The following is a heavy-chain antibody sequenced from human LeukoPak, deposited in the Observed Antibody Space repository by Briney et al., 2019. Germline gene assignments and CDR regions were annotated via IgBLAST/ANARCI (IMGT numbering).Heavy chain of an antibody. CDR1: GFTFDDYD. V-gene: IGHV3-11*04. CDR2: ISSIGSTI. D-gene: IGHD1-26*01. Sequence: GGSLRLSCAASGFTFDDYDMSWVRQPPGKGLEWVSSISSIGSTIYYADSVKGRFTISRDNAKNSLYLQMNSLRVEDTAVYYCARDLGATIFDFDYWGQGTLVIVSS. CDR3: ARDLGATIFDFDY. J-gene: IGHJ4*02.